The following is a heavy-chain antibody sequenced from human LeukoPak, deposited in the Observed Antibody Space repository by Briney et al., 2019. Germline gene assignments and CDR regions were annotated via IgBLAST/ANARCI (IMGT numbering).Heavy chain of an antibody. CDR3: ARVVGGSYYSANCFDY. Sequence: ASVKVSCKASGYTFTSYGISWVRQAPGQGLEWMGWISAYNGDTNYAQKLQGRVTMTTDTSTSTAYMELRGLRSDDTAVYYCARVVGGSYYSANCFDYWGQGTLVTVSS. J-gene: IGHJ4*02. CDR1: GYTFTSYG. V-gene: IGHV1-18*01. D-gene: IGHD1-26*01. CDR2: ISAYNGDT.